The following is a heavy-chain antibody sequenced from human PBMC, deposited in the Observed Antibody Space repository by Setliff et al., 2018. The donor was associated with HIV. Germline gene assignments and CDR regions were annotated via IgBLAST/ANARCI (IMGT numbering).Heavy chain of an antibody. V-gene: IGHV1-46*01. CDR1: GFSFSRHY. J-gene: IGHJ3*02. D-gene: IGHD3-16*01. CDR3: TRAFPPMIPAAFDI. Sequence: ASVKVSCKASGFSFSRHYMHWVRQAPGEGLEWVAMINPSDGIPSYAQKFQDRVVVTRDTSRSIVYMELSSLLSEDTDVYFCTRAFPPMIPAAFDIWGRGTLVTVS. CDR2: INPSDGIP.